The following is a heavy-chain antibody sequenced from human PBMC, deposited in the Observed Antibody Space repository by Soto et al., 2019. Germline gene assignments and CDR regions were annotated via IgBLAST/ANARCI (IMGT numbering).Heavy chain of an antibody. D-gene: IGHD4-17*01. CDR2: IIPIFGTA. V-gene: IGHV1-69*06. CDR3: ASYGGNPTGTLDY. Sequence: SVKVSCKASGGTFSSYAISWVRQAPGQGPEWMGGIIPIFGTANYAQKFQGRVTITADKSTSTAYMELSSLRSEDTAVYYCASYGGNPTGTLDYWGQGTLVTVSS. J-gene: IGHJ4*02. CDR1: GGTFSSYA.